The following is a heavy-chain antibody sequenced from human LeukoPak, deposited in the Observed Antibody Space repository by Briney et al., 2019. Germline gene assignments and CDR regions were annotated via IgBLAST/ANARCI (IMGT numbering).Heavy chain of an antibody. CDR1: GFTFSSYA. V-gene: IGHV3-30*04. CDR2: ISYDGSNK. D-gene: IGHD4-17*01. J-gene: IGHJ1*01. CDR3: ARESDYGEVYFQH. Sequence: PGGSLRLSCAASGFTFSSYAMHWVRQAPGKGLEWVAVISYDGSNKYYADSVKGRFTISRDNSKNTLYLQMNSLRAEDTAVYYCARESDYGEVYFQHWGQGTLVTVSS.